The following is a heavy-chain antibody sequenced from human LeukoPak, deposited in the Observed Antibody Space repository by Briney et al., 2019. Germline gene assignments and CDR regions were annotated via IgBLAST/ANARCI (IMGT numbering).Heavy chain of an antibody. CDR2: ISGSGGST. CDR1: GFTFSSYA. V-gene: IGHV3-23*01. CDR3: AKQKGSGWYTESFQR. D-gene: IGHD6-19*01. J-gene: IGHJ1*01. Sequence: GGSLRLSCAASGFTFSSYAMSWVRQAPGKGLEWVSAISGSGGSTYYADSVRGRFTISRDNSKNTLYLQMNSLRAEDTAVYYCAKQKGSGWYTESFQRWGQGTLVTVSS.